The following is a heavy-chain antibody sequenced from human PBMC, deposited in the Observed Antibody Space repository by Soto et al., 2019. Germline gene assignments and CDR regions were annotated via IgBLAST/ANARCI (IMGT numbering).Heavy chain of an antibody. Sequence: QVQLQESGPGLVKPSETLSLTCTVSGGSVSSGSYYRSWIRQPPGKGLEWIGYLYYSGNTNYNPSLKSRVTISVDTSKNQFSLKLSSVTAADTAVYYCARVPTGTTWVTSEYWGQGTLVTVSS. V-gene: IGHV4-61*01. J-gene: IGHJ4*02. D-gene: IGHD1-7*01. CDR2: LYYSGNT. CDR1: GGSVSSGSYY. CDR3: ARVPTGTTWVTSEY.